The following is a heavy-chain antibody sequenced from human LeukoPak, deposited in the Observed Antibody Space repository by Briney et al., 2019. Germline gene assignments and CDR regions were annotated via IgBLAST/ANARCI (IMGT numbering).Heavy chain of an antibody. D-gene: IGHD2-8*01. V-gene: IGHV3-30*18. CDR3: AKAHPAAIIVPVDY. CDR2: ISYDGSNK. Sequence: GGSLRLSCAASGFTFSSYGMLWVRQAPGKGLEWVAVISYDGSNKYYADSVKGRFTISRDNSKNTLYLQMHSLRAEDTALCYCAKAHPAAIIVPVDYWGQGALVTVSS. CDR1: GFTFSSYG. J-gene: IGHJ4*02.